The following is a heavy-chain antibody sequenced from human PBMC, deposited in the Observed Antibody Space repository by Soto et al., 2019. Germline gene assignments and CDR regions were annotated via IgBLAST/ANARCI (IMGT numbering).Heavy chain of an antibody. V-gene: IGHV2-5*01. CDR2: IYWNDDT. CDR3: AHSRTPLYYCGSGSFNWFDP. D-gene: IGHD3-10*01. CDR1: GFSLSTSGVG. J-gene: IGHJ5*02. Sequence: SGPTLVNPTQTLTLTCTFSGFSLSTSGVGVGWIRQPPGKALEWLALIYWNDDTRYSPSLKCRLTITKDASKNQVVLTMTNIVPVDTATYYCAHSRTPLYYCGSGSFNWFDPWGQGTLANVSS.